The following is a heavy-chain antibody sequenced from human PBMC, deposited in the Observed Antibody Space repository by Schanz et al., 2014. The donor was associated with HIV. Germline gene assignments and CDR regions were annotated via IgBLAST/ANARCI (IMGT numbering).Heavy chain of an antibody. J-gene: IGHJ3*02. Sequence: QVLESGGGLVQTGGSLRLSCVASGFTFSDFSMTWVRQAPGKGLEWVSTISAGVGTASYADSVKGRFTISRDNSKKMLFLQMNRLRAEDTAVYYCAIRTPMISFGAFDIWGRGTMVTVSS. CDR2: ISAGVGTA. CDR1: GFTFSDFS. V-gene: IGHV3-23*01. D-gene: IGHD3-16*01. CDR3: AIRTPMISFGAFDI.